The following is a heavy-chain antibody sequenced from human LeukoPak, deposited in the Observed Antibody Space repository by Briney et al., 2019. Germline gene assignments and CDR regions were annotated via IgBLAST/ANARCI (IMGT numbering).Heavy chain of an antibody. CDR1: GFTFSSYS. CDR2: ISSSSSYI. Sequence: GGSLRLSCAASGFTFSSYSMNWVRQAPGKGLEWVSSISSSSSYIYYADSVKGRFTISRDNAKNSLYPQMNSLRAEDTAVYYCARENYGDYDFDYWGQGTLVTVSS. J-gene: IGHJ4*02. D-gene: IGHD4-17*01. CDR3: ARENYGDYDFDY. V-gene: IGHV3-21*01.